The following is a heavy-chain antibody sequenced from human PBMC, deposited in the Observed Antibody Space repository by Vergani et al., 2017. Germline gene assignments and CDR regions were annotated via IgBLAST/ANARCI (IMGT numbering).Heavy chain of an antibody. V-gene: IGHV3-23*01. Sequence: EVQLLESGGDLVQPGGSLRLSCAASGFTFNHYAMNWVRQAPGKGLEWVSGISGSGGSTYYAGSVKGRFTIPRDSSKNTLYLQMNSLRAEDTAVYYCAKIFDYWGQGTLVTVSS. CDR3: AKIFDY. CDR1: GFTFNHYA. J-gene: IGHJ4*02. CDR2: ISGSGGST.